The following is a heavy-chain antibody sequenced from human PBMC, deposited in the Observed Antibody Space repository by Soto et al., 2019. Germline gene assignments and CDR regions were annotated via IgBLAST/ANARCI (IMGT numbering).Heavy chain of an antibody. CDR2: ISYDGSDK. V-gene: IGHV3-30*18. CDR1: GFTFSDYG. J-gene: IGHJ4*02. D-gene: IGHD6-19*01. Sequence: QVQLVESGGGVVQTGESLRLSCPASGFTFSDYGMHWVRQAPDKGLEWVAFISYDGSDKYFADSVRGRFAISRDNSKDTLYLHMNSLRAEDTAIYYCAKSHPITVISLDYWGQGTLVTVSS. CDR3: AKSHPITVISLDY.